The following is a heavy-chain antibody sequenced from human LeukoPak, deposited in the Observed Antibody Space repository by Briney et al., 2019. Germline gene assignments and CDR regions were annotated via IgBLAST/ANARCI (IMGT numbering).Heavy chain of an antibody. CDR1: GGSTTSYY. V-gene: IGHV4-59*01. Sequence: NTSETLSLTCTVSGGSTTSYYWSWIRQPPGKALEWFGYIYYSGSTRYNPSLKSRVAISIDTSKNQFSLKLRSVTAADTAVYYCARDNYYDSSGYSRPLDYWGQGTLVTVSS. J-gene: IGHJ4*02. D-gene: IGHD3-22*01. CDR3: ARDNYYDSSGYSRPLDY. CDR2: IYYSGST.